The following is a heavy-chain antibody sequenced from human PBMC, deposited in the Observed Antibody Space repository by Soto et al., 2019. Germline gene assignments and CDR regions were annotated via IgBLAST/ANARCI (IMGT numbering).Heavy chain of an antibody. J-gene: IGHJ4*02. Sequence: SETLSLTCTVSGGSISSYYWSWIRQPPGKGLEWIGYIYYSGSTNYNPSLKSRVTISVDTSKNQFSLKLSSVTAADTAVYYCARGMPAAGTDWGQGTLVTVSS. CDR1: GGSISSYY. CDR2: IYYSGST. CDR3: ARGMPAAGTD. V-gene: IGHV4-59*01. D-gene: IGHD6-13*01.